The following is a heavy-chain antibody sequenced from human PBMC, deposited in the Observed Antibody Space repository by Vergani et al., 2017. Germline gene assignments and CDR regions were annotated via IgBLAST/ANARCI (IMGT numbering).Heavy chain of an antibody. J-gene: IGHJ6*03. Sequence: QEQLVESGGGVVQPGRSLRLSCVMLGFTFSSYGMHWVRQAPGKGLEWVAGIGHDGNNKHYADSVKGRFTISRDNSKNTLYLQMNSLRAEDTAVYYCARDRRSSYMDVWGKGTTVTVSS. CDR3: ARDRRSSYMDV. D-gene: IGHD2-2*01. CDR1: GFTFSSYG. V-gene: IGHV3-33*01. CDR2: IGHDGNNK.